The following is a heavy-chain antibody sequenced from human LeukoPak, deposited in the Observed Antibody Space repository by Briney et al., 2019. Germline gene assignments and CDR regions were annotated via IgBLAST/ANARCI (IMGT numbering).Heavy chain of an antibody. V-gene: IGHV3-7*03. D-gene: IGHD6-6*01. CDR2: INSDGSEG. Sequence: GGSLRLSCAVSGFTFSEFWMSWSRQAPGKGLEWVASINSDGSEGYYADVVKGRFTISRDNAKNSLYLQINSLRAEDTAVYYCARSLYSSSSSVWGQGTMVTVSS. CDR1: GFTFSEFW. CDR3: ARSLYSSSSSV. J-gene: IGHJ3*01.